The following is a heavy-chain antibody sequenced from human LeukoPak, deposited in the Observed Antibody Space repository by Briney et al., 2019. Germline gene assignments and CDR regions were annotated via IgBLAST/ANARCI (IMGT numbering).Heavy chain of an antibody. Sequence: GGSLRLSCVASGFTFRNCGMTWVRQAPGKGLEWVSTISGSDDGTYYADSVRGRFTISRDNSKNTLYLQMKALRDEDTATCYCAKRGPIYSSTPGSYFDYWGQGTLVTVSS. CDR2: ISGSDDGT. J-gene: IGHJ4*02. D-gene: IGHD3-10*01. V-gene: IGHV3-23*01. CDR3: AKRGPIYSSTPGSYFDY. CDR1: GFTFRNCG.